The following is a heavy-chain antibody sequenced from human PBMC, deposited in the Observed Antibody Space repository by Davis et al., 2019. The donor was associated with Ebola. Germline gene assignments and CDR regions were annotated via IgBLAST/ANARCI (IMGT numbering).Heavy chain of an antibody. D-gene: IGHD2-8*01. Sequence: ASVKVSCKASGYIFNSHGFSWVRQAPGQGLEWMGWISGYNGDTKYAQKFKGRITMTTETSTRTAYMELRNLRSDDTAAYYCARVVPCTNGVCYMVFDYWGQGTLVTVSS. CDR1: GYIFNSHG. J-gene: IGHJ4*02. V-gene: IGHV1-18*01. CDR3: ARVVPCTNGVCYMVFDY. CDR2: ISGYNGDT.